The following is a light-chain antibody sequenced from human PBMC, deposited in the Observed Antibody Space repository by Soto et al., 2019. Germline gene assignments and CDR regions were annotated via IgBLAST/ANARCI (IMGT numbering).Light chain of an antibody. CDR2: GAS. CDR1: QSVSNY. J-gene: IGKJ1*01. CDR3: QQHGGPPQT. V-gene: IGKV3-20*01. Sequence: EIVLTQSPGTLSLSPGERATLSCRASQSVSNYLAWYQQKPGQAPRLLIYGASRRATVIPDRFSGSGSGTDFTLTISRLEPEDFAVYYCQQHGGPPQTFGQGTNVEIK.